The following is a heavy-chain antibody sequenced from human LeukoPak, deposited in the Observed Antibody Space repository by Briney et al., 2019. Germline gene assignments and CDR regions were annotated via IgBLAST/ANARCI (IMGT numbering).Heavy chain of an antibody. J-gene: IGHJ4*02. CDR1: CYTFTSYG. Sequence: AASVKVSCKASCYTFTSYGISWVRQAPGQGLEWMGWISAYNGNTNYAQKLQGRVTMTTDTSTSTAYMELRSLRSDDTAVYYCARDGRHCGGDCYSVYWGQGTLVTVSS. CDR3: ARDGRHCGGDCYSVY. D-gene: IGHD2-21*02. V-gene: IGHV1-18*01. CDR2: ISAYNGNT.